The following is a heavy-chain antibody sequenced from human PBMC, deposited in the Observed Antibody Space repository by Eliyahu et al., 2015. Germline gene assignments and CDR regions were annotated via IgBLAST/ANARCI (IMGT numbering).Heavy chain of an antibody. CDR1: GGTFSSYA. CDR2: IIPIFGTA. V-gene: IGHV1-69*01. Sequence: QVQLVQSGAEVKKPGSSVKVSCKASGGTFSSYASXWVRQAPGQGLEWMGGIIPIFGTANYAQKFQGRVTITADESTSTAYMELSSLRSEDTAVYYCARVGDRAYLMYYFDYWGQGTLVTVSS. CDR3: ARVGDRAYLMYYFDY. J-gene: IGHJ4*02. D-gene: IGHD2-8*01.